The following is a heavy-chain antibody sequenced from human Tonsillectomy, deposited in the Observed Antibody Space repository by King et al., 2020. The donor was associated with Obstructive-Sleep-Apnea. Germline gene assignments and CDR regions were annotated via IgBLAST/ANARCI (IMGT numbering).Heavy chain of an antibody. J-gene: IGHJ4*02. CDR3: ASLTIVVVPAATYLDY. CDR1: GFTFSSYS. CDR2: ISSSSSTI. D-gene: IGHD2-2*01. Sequence: EVQLVESGGGLVQPGGSLRLSCAASGFTFSSYSMNWVRQAPGKGLEWVSYISSSSSTIYYADSVKGRFTISRDNAKNSLYLQMNSLRAEDTAVYYCASLTIVVVPAATYLDYWGQGTLVTVSS. V-gene: IGHV3-48*04.